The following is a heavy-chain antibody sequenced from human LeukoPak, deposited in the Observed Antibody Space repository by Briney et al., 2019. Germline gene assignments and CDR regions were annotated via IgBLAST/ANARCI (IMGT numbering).Heavy chain of an antibody. Sequence: SETLSLTCTVSGGSISSNNYFWGWIRQPPGKGLEWIGSISYSGSTYSNPSLKSRGTMSLDTSKNHFSLKLTSVTAADTAVYYCARIETYSSGWYDAFFDYWGQGTLVTVSS. CDR1: GGSISSNNYF. CDR3: ARIETYSSGWYDAFFDY. J-gene: IGHJ4*02. V-gene: IGHV4-39*02. D-gene: IGHD6-19*01. CDR2: ISYSGST.